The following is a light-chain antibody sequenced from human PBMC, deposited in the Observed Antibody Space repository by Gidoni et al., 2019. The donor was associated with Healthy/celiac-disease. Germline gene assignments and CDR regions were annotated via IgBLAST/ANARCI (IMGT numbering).Light chain of an antibody. CDR1: SSNIGAGYD. J-gene: IGLJ1*01. V-gene: IGLV1-40*01. CDR3: QSYDSSLSGYV. CDR2: GNS. Sequence: QSVLTQPPSVSRAPGQRVTISCTVSSSNIGAGYDVHWYQQLPGTAPKLLIYGNSNRPSGVPDRFSGSKSGTSASLAITGLQAEDEADYYCQSYDSSLSGYVFGTGTKVTVL.